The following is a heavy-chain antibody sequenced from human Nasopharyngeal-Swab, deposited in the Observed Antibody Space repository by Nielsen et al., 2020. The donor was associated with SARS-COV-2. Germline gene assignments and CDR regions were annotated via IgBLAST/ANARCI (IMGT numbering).Heavy chain of an antibody. CDR2: INGDGSSR. V-gene: IGHV3-74*01. CDR3: VREKGYYDSSAIDY. CDR1: GFTFSRNW. Sequence: GESLKISCAASGFTFSRNWMHWVRQAPGKGLVWVSRINGDGSSRSYADSVKGRFTISRDNAKNTLYLQMNSLRAEDTAVYYCVREKGYYDSSAIDYWGQGTLVTVSS. J-gene: IGHJ4*02. D-gene: IGHD3-22*01.